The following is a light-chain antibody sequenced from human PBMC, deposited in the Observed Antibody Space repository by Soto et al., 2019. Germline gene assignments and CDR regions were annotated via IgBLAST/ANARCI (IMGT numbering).Light chain of an antibody. CDR2: SNY. V-gene: IGLV1-44*01. Sequence: VLTQPPSASGTPGQRVTISCSGSTSNIGINSVNWYQHLPGAAPNLLIYSNYQRPSGVPARFSGSKSGTSASLAISGLQSEDEADYYCAAWDDSVNGWVFGGGTKVTVL. J-gene: IGLJ3*02. CDR3: AAWDDSVNGWV. CDR1: TSNIGINS.